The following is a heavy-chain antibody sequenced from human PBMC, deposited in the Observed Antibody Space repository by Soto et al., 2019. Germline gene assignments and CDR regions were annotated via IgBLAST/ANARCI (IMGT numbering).Heavy chain of an antibody. Sequence: SETLSLTCTVSGGSISSSSYYWGWIRQPPGKGLEWIGSIYYSGSTYYNPSLKSRVTISVDTSKNQFSLKLSSVTTADTAVYYCARTTYYDYVWQNYYYYGMDVWGQGTTVTVSS. D-gene: IGHD3-16*01. CDR3: ARTTYYDYVWQNYYYYGMDV. CDR2: IYYSGST. J-gene: IGHJ6*02. CDR1: GGSISSSSYY. V-gene: IGHV4-39*01.